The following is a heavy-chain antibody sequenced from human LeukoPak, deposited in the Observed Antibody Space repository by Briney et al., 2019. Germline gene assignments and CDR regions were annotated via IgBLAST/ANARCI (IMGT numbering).Heavy chain of an antibody. V-gene: IGHV3-21*01. CDR1: GFTFSSYS. J-gene: IGHJ4*02. CDR3: ARGNDFWSGYSYGYYFDY. CDR2: ISGSSSYI. D-gene: IGHD3-3*01. Sequence: PGGSLRLSCAASGFTFSSYSMNWVRQAPGKGLEWVSSISGSSSYIYYADSVKGRFTISRDNAKNSLYLQMNSLRAEDTAVYYCARGNDFWSGYSYGYYFDYWGQGTLVTVSS.